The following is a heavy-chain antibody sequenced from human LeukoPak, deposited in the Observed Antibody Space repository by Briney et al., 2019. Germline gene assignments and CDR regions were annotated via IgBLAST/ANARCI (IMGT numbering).Heavy chain of an antibody. CDR1: GFTFSRYS. Sequence: GGSLRLSCAASGFTFSRYSMHWVREAPGEGLEWVSSISSSSIYIYYADSVKGRFTISRDNAKNTLYLQMNSLRAEDTAVYYCAREALRFPLFDPWGQGTLVTVSS. CDR2: ISSSSIYI. V-gene: IGHV3-21*01. J-gene: IGHJ5*02. D-gene: IGHD3-3*01. CDR3: AREALRFPLFDP.